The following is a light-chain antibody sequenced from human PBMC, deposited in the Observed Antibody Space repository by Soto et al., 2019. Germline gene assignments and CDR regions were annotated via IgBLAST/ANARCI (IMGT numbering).Light chain of an antibody. Sequence: EIVLTQSPGTLSLSPGARATLSCRASQSVSSIYLAWYQQKPGQPPRLLIYGASSRATGIPDTFSGSGSGTDFTLTISRLEPEDVAVYYCQQFGSSLPWTFGQGTKVEIK. J-gene: IGKJ1*01. CDR3: QQFGSSLPWT. V-gene: IGKV3-20*01. CDR1: QSVSSIY. CDR2: GAS.